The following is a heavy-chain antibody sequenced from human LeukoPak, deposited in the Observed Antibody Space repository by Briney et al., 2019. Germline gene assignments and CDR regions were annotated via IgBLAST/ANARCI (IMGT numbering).Heavy chain of an antibody. CDR2: IKQDGSEK. D-gene: IGHD3-3*01. CDR1: GFTFSSYW. Sequence: GGSLRLSCAASGFTFSSYWMSWARQAPGKGLEWVANIKQDGSEKYYVDSVKGRFTISRDNAKNSLYLQMNSLGAEDTAVYYCARGIYDFWSGYYTSHYYYGMDVWGQGTTVTVSS. V-gene: IGHV3-7*01. J-gene: IGHJ6*02. CDR3: ARGIYDFWSGYYTSHYYYGMDV.